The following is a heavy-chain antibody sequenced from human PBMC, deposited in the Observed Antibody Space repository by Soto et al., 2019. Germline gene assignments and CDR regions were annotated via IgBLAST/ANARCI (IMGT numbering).Heavy chain of an antibody. V-gene: IGHV4-34*01. CDR1: GGSFSGYY. D-gene: IGHD3-3*01. CDR3: ATVSYFRFGVVTLYYFDY. Sequence: SETLSLPCAVYGGSFSGYYWSWIRQPPGKGLEWIGEINHSGSTNYNPSLKSRVTISVDTSKNQFSLKLSSVTAADTAVYYCATVSYFRFGVVTLYYFDYWGQGTLVT. J-gene: IGHJ4*02. CDR2: INHSGST.